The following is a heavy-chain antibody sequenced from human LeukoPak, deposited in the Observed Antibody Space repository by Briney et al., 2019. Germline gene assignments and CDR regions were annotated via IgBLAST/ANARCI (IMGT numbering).Heavy chain of an antibody. V-gene: IGHV4-59*01. Sequence: SETLSLTFSVSGDSISTYHWNWIRKPPGKGLEWIGYMQSTGNSKYNPSLRSRVNMFVDTSKNQAALILSSVTAADTAVYYCARDKQHSYGRYFDHWGQGALVTVSS. CDR3: ARDKQHSYGRYFDH. CDR1: GDSISTYH. D-gene: IGHD3-16*01. J-gene: IGHJ4*02. CDR2: MQSTGNS.